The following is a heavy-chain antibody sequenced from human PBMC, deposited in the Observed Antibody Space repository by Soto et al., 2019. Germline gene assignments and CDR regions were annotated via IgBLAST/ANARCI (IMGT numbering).Heavy chain of an antibody. CDR2: VWYDGSNK. V-gene: IGHV3-33*01. CDR3: ARDGERDYFDSSGHYPFCDY. Sequence: QVQLVESGGGVVQPGRSLRLSCAASGYTFSSYGMHWVRQAPGKGLEWVAVVWYDGSNKWYADSVKGRFTVSRDNSKNTLYLQMNSLRAEDTAVYYCARDGERDYFDSSGHYPFCDYWGQGTRVTVSS. CDR1: GYTFSSYG. D-gene: IGHD3-22*01. J-gene: IGHJ4*02.